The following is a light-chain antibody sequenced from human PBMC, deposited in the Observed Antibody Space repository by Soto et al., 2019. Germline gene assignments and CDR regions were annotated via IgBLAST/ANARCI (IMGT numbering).Light chain of an antibody. Sequence: DIQLTQSLSVLSASVGDTVTITCRASQALSNYLAWYQQKPGKAPDLLIYDASSLESGVPSRFSGSGSGTDFTFTITSLQPEDFATYYCQQYAHLPLTFGGGTKVDIK. CDR1: QALSNY. V-gene: IGKV1-9*01. CDR3: QQYAHLPLT. CDR2: DAS. J-gene: IGKJ4*01.